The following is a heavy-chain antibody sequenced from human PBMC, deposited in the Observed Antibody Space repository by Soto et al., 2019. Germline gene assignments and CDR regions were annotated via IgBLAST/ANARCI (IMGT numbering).Heavy chain of an antibody. V-gene: IGHV3-30*04. CDR1: GFSFSDYA. J-gene: IGHJ4*02. D-gene: IGHD2-21*01. CDR3: AREVRLAAIDLAY. Sequence: ESGGGVVRPGRSLRLSCAASGFSFSDYAIHWVRQAPGKGLEWVSVISYDGSMKYYADSVKGRFTISRDNSKNTVHLRLDSLKAEDTAIYYCAREVRLAAIDLAYWGQGTLVTVSS. CDR2: ISYDGSMK.